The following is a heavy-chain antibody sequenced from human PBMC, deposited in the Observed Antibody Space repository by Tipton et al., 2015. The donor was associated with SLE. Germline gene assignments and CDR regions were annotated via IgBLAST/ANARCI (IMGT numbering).Heavy chain of an antibody. CDR1: GGSISSYY. J-gene: IGHJ5*02. CDR2: IYYSGST. Sequence: TLSLTCTVSGGSISSYYWSWIRQPPGKGLEWIGYIYYSGSTNYNPSLKSRVTISVDASKNHFSLKLSSVTAADTAVYYCARLMINRGNWFDPWGQGTLVTVSS. CDR3: ARLMINRGNWFDP. V-gene: IGHV4-59*08. D-gene: IGHD3-16*01.